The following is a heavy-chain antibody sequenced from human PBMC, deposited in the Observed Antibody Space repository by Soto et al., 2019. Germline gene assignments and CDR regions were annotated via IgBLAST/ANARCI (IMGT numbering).Heavy chain of an antibody. V-gene: IGHV3-66*04. CDR3: ARLSGSYGIPEYFQH. CDR1: GFTVSSNY. J-gene: IGHJ1*01. Sequence: GGSLRLSCAASGFTVSSNYMSWVRQAPGKGLEWVSVIYSGGSTYYADSVKGRFTISRDNSKNTLYLQMNSLRAEDTAVYSCARLSGSYGIPEYFQHWGQGTLVTVSS. D-gene: IGHD1-26*01. CDR2: IYSGGST.